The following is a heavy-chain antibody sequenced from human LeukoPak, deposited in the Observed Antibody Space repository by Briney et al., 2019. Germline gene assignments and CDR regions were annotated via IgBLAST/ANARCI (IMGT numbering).Heavy chain of an antibody. D-gene: IGHD3-22*01. Sequence: GGSLRLSCVASGFSFSSYGMHWVRQAPGKGLEWVAFMAYDTSETHYADSVKGRFTISRDNSKNTLYLQMNSLRAEDTAVYYCAKVGYYDSSGYSANSFDYWGQGTLVTVSS. CDR3: AKVGYYDSSGYSANSFDY. CDR1: GFSFSSYG. J-gene: IGHJ4*02. V-gene: IGHV3-30*02. CDR2: MAYDTSET.